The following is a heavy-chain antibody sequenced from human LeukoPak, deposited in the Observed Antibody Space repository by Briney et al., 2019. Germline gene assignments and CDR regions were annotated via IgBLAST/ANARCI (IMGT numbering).Heavy chain of an antibody. J-gene: IGHJ4*02. D-gene: IGHD3-22*01. Sequence: SETLSLTCTVSGGSISSYYWSWIRQPPGKGLEWIGYIYYSGSTNYNPSLKSRVTMSVDTSKNQFSLKLSSVTAADTAVYYCARNDPYSSGHYYFDYWGQGTLVTVSS. CDR3: ARNDPYSSGHYYFDY. CDR2: IYYSGST. CDR1: GGSISSYY. V-gene: IGHV4-59*12.